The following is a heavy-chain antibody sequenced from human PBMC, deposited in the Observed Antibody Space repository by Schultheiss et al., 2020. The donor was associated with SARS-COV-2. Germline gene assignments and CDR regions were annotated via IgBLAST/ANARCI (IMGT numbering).Heavy chain of an antibody. D-gene: IGHD6-13*01. V-gene: IGHV1-2*04. Sequence: ASVKVSCKASGYTFTGYYMHWVRQAPGQGLEWMGWINPNSGGTNYAQKFQGWVTMTRDTSISTAYMELSRLRSDDTAVYYCARDSSPAPGAFAWYFDLWGRGTLVTVSS. CDR1: GYTFTGYY. CDR3: ARDSSPAPGAFAWYFDL. J-gene: IGHJ2*01. CDR2: INPNSGGT.